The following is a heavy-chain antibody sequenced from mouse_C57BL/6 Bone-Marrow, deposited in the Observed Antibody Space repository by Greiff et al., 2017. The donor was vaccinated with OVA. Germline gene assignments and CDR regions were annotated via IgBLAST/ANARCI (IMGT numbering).Heavy chain of an antibody. CDR1: GYSITSGYY. CDR3: ARELLRLRYFDV. CDR2: ISYDGSN. D-gene: IGHD1-2*01. V-gene: IGHV3-6*01. J-gene: IGHJ1*03. Sequence: EVQLVESGPGLVKPSQSLSLTCSVTGYSITSGYYWNWIRQFPGNKLEWMGYISYDGSNNYNPSLKNRISITRDTSKNQFFLKLNSVTTEDTATYYCARELLRLRYFDVWGTGTTVTVSS.